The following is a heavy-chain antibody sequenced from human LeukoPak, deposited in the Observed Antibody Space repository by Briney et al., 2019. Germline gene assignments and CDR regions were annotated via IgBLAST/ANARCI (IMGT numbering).Heavy chain of an antibody. J-gene: IGHJ4*02. CDR2: IIPIFGTA. V-gene: IGHV1-69*13. Sequence: VASVKVSCKASGGTFSNYAINWVRQAPGQGLEWMGGIIPIFGTANYAQKFQGRVTIIADESTSTVYMELSSLRSEDTAVYYCARATHATYDYVWGSYFDYWGQGTLVTVSS. CDR3: ARATHATYDYVWGSYFDY. CDR1: GGTFSNYA. D-gene: IGHD3-16*01.